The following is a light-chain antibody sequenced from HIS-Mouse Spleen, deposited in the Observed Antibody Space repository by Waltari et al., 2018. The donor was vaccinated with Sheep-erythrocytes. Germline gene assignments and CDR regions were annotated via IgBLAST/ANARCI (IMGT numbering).Light chain of an antibody. Sequence: AIRMTQSPSSLSASTGDRVTITCRASQGISSYLAWYQQKPGNAPKLRIYAASTLQSGVPSRFSGSGSGTDFTLTISCLQSEDFATYYCQQYYSYPYTFGQGTKLEIK. CDR3: QQYYSYPYT. CDR1: QGISSY. CDR2: AAS. V-gene: IGKV1-8*01. J-gene: IGKJ2*01.